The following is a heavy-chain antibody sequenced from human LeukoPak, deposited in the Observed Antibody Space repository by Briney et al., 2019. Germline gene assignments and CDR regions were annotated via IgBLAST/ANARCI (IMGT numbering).Heavy chain of an antibody. CDR2: ISYDGSYK. Sequence: GGSLRLSCAASGFTFSRFAVHWVRQAPGKGLEWVAVISYDGSYKYYADSVKGRFTISRDNSENTLYLQMNSLRAEDTAVYYCAKGGGRKDYWGQGTLVTVSS. J-gene: IGHJ4*02. V-gene: IGHV3-30*04. D-gene: IGHD2-15*01. CDR1: GFTFSRFA. CDR3: AKGGGRKDY.